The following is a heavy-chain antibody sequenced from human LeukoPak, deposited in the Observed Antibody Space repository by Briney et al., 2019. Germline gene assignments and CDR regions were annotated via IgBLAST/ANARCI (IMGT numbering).Heavy chain of an antibody. CDR2: ISAYNGNT. J-gene: IGHJ4*02. CDR1: GYTFTSYG. V-gene: IGHV1-18*01. D-gene: IGHD3-22*01. CDR3: ARDHRGYDYGVWVDY. Sequence: GPVKVSCNASGYTFTSYGISWVRQAPGQGLECMGWISAYNGNTNYAQKLQGRVTMTTDTSTSTAYMELRSLRSDDTAVYYCARDHRGYDYGVWVDYWGQGTLVTVSS.